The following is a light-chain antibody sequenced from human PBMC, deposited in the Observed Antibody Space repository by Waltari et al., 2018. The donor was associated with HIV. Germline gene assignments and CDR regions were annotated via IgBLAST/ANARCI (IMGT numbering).Light chain of an antibody. CDR3: SSYTSSSTLV. J-gene: IGLJ2*01. Sequence: QSALTQPASVSGSPGPSITISCPGTRSDVGGYNYVSWYQQHPGKAPKLMIYDVSNRPSGVSNRFSGSKSGNTASLTISGLQAEDEADYYCSSYTSSSTLVFGGGTKLTVL. CDR1: RSDVGGYNY. V-gene: IGLV2-14*03. CDR2: DVS.